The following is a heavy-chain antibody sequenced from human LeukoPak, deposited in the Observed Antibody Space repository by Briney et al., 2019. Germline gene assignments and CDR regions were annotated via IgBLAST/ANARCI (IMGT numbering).Heavy chain of an antibody. CDR3: VTVDRDAFDI. Sequence: PGGSLRLSCAASGFTFSSYGMHWVRQAPGRGLEWVAVIWYDGSNKYYADSVKGRFTISRDNSKNTLYLQMNSLRAEDTAVYYCVTVDRDAFDIWGQGTMVTVSS. CDR1: GFTFSSYG. CDR2: IWYDGSNK. V-gene: IGHV3-33*01. J-gene: IGHJ3*02.